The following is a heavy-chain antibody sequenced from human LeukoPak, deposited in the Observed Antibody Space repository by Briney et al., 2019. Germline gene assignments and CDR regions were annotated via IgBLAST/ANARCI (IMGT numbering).Heavy chain of an antibody. J-gene: IGHJ4*02. CDR2: ISAYNGNT. D-gene: IGHD3-22*01. V-gene: IGHV1-18*01. CDR1: GYTFTSYG. Sequence: VASVKVSCKASGYTFTSYGISWVRQAPGQGLEWMGWISAYNGNTNYAQKLQGRVTMTTDTSTSTAYMELRSLRSDDTAVYYCARDYGGYYDSSGYPPPGYWGLGTLVTVSS. CDR3: ARDYGGYYDSSGYPPPGY.